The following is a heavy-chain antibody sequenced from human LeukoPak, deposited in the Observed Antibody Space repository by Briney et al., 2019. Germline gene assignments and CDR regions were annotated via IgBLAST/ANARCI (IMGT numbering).Heavy chain of an antibody. J-gene: IGHJ1*01. Sequence: PSETLSLTCTVSGGSISSYYWSWIRQPPGKGLEWIGYIYYSGSTNYNPSLKSRVTISVDTSKNQFSLKLSSVTAADTAVYYCAGHSGGNSRYFQHWGQGTLVTVSS. CDR1: GGSISSYY. CDR3: AGHSGGNSRYFQH. CDR2: IYYSGST. D-gene: IGHD4-23*01. V-gene: IGHV4-59*01.